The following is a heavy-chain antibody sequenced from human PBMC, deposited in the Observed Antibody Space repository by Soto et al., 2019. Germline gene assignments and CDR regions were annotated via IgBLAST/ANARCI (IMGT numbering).Heavy chain of an antibody. V-gene: IGHV4-31*03. CDR2: IYYSGST. Sequence: QVQLQESGPGLVKSSQTLSLTCTVSGGSISSGGYYWSWIRQHPGKGLEWIGYIYYSGSTYYNPSLKSRVTISVDTSKNQFSLKLSSVTAADTAVYYCARVDSSSPTQFNFQHWGQGTLVTVSS. D-gene: IGHD6-6*01. CDR1: GGSISSGGYY. J-gene: IGHJ1*01. CDR3: ARVDSSSPTQFNFQH.